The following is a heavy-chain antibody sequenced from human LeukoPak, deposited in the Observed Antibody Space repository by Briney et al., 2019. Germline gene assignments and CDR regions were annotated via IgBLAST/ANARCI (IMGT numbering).Heavy chain of an antibody. CDR3: AKAGGGGSYYRGGGFFDY. V-gene: IGHV3-23*01. D-gene: IGHD3-10*01. CDR1: GFTFSSYA. J-gene: IGHJ4*02. CDR2: ISGSGGST. Sequence: GGSLRLSCAASGFTFSSYAMSWVRQAPGKGLEWVSAISGSGGSTYYADSVKGRFTISRDNSKNTLYLQMNSLRAEDTAVYYCAKAGGGGSYYRGGGFFDYWGQGTLVTVSS.